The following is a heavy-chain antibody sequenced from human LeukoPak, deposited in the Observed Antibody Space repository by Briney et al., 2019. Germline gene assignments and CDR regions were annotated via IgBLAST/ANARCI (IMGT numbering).Heavy chain of an antibody. CDR1: GGSIISNSYY. CDR3: AHSERFRDY. D-gene: IGHD1-14*01. J-gene: IGHJ4*02. Sequence: KTSETLSLTCSVSGGSIISNSYYWGCIRQPPGKGLEWIGSISYSGTTYYNPSLKSRVTISVDTSKNQFSLKLSSVTAADTAVYYCAHSERFRDYWGQGTLVTVSS. CDR2: ISYSGTT. V-gene: IGHV4-39*01.